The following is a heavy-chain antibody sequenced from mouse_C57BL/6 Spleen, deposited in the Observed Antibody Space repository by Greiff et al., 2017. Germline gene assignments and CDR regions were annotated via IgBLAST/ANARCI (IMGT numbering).Heavy chain of an antibody. CDR1: GYSITSGYY. CDR2: ISYDGSN. Sequence: EVKLVESGPGLVKPSQSLSLTCSVTGYSITSGYYWNWIRQFPGNKLEWMGYISYDGSNNYNPSLKNRISITRDTSKNQCFMKLNSVTTEDTATYYCARDQGGYYAYWGQGTLVTVSA. CDR3: ARDQGGYYAY. D-gene: IGHD2-3*01. J-gene: IGHJ3*01. V-gene: IGHV3-6*01.